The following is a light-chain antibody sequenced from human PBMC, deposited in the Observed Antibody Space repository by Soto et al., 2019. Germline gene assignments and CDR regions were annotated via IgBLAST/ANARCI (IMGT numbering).Light chain of an antibody. Sequence: DIVMTQSPDSLAVSLGDRATMNCKCSRSVLYKSNNKNHLAWYQQKPGQPPQLIIYWASTRESGVPERFSGSGSGTDFALAISSEEAEEGAFSWCEGYCEVAVTLGGGTKVDIK. CDR1: RSVLYKSNNKNH. CDR3: EGYCEVAVT. V-gene: IGKV4-1*01. J-gene: IGKJ4*01. CDR2: WAS.